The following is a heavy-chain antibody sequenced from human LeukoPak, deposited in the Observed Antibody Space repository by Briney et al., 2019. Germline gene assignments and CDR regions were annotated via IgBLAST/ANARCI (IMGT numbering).Heavy chain of an antibody. CDR3: ARSPSSGYFDWFDA. CDR2: ISYDGSNK. D-gene: IGHD3-22*01. J-gene: IGHJ5*02. V-gene: IGHV3-30-3*01. CDR1: GFTFSSYA. Sequence: GGSLRLSCAASGFTFSSYAMHWVRQAPGKGLEWVAVISYDGSNKYYADSVKGRFTISRDNSKNTLYLQMNSLRAEDTAVYYCARSPSSGYFDWFDAWGQGTLVTVSS.